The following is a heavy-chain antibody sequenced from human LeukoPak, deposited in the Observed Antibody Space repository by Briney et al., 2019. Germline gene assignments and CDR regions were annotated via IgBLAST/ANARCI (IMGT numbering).Heavy chain of an antibody. CDR1: GYTFTSYG. J-gene: IGHJ4*02. D-gene: IGHD3-22*01. V-gene: IGHV1-18*01. CDR2: ISAYNGNT. Sequence: ASVKVSCKASGYTFTSYGISWLRQAPGQGLEWMGWISAYNGNTNYAQKLQGRVTMTTDTSTSTAYMELRSLRSDDTAVYYCAREAEYYDSSGYYNYWGQGTLVTVSS. CDR3: AREAEYYDSSGYYNY.